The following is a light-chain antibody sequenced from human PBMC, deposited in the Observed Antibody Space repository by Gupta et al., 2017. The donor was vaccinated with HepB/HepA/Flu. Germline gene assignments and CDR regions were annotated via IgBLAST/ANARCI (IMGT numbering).Light chain of an antibody. V-gene: IGLV1-44*01. Sequence: QSVLTQPPSASETPGQMVTIPCSGSRSNLGSNAVSWYQHLPGTAPKLLIYNNNQRPSGVPARFSGSKSGTSASLAISGLQSDDETDYYCATWDDSLNGVVFGGGTKVTVL. CDR3: ATWDDSLNGVV. J-gene: IGLJ3*02. CDR2: NNN. CDR1: RSNLGSNA.